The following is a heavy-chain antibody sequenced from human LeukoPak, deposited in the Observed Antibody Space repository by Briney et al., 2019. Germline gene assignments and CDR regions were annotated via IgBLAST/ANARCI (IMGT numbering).Heavy chain of an antibody. V-gene: IGHV3-23*01. Sequence: GGSLRLSCAASGFTFSSSAVSWVRQAPGKGLEWVSAISNNGGYTYYADSVQGRFTISRDNAKNSLFLQMNRLRGEDTAIYFCAREIPGRIAADCWGQGTLVTVSS. D-gene: IGHD2-15*01. J-gene: IGHJ4*02. CDR1: GFTFSSSA. CDR2: ISNNGGYT. CDR3: AREIPGRIAADC.